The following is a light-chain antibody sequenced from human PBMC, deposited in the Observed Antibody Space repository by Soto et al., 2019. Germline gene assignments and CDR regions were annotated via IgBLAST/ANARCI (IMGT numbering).Light chain of an antibody. CDR1: QDIKTS. J-gene: IGKJ4*01. V-gene: IGKV1-NL1*01. CDR3: QQYDNGPLT. Sequence: DIQMTQSPPPLSASIGDRVSITCRASQDIKTSLAWYQKKPGEPPQLLIFTASRSEGGVPSRFRGSGSGTDFTLTITGLHPEDFAAYYCQQYDNGPLTFGGGTEVE. CDR2: TAS.